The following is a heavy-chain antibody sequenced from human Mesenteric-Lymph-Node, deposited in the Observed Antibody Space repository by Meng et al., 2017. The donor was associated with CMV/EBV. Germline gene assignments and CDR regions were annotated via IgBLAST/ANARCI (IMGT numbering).Heavy chain of an antibody. CDR1: GFTFSSYW. V-gene: IGHV3-21*01. D-gene: IGHD3-10*01. J-gene: IGHJ4*02. CDR3: ARSHGSGSYSVDY. CDR2: ISSSSSYI. Sequence: GESLKISCAASGFTFSSYWMSWVRQAPGKGLEWVSSISSSSSYIYYADSVKGRFTISRDNAKNSLYLQMNSLRAEDTAVYYCARSHGSGSYSVDYWGQGTLVTVSS.